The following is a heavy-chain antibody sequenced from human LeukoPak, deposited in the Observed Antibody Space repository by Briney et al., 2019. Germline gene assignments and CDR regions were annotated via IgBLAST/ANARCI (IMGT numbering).Heavy chain of an antibody. J-gene: IGHJ6*02. Sequence: GGSLRLSCAASGFTVSSNYMSWVRQAPGKGLEWVSVIYSGGGTYYADSVKGRFTISRHNSKNTLYLQMNSLRAEDTAVYYCARGEEASRIAAAGDYYGMDVWGQGTTVTVSS. D-gene: IGHD6-13*01. CDR3: ARGEEASRIAAAGDYYGMDV. V-gene: IGHV3-53*04. CDR2: IYSGGGT. CDR1: GFTVSSNY.